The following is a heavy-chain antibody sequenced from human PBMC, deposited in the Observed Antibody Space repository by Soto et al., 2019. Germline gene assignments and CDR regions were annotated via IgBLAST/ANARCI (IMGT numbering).Heavy chain of an antibody. Sequence: EEQLLESGGGLVQPGGSLRLSCAASGFSFNSHYLTWVRQPPGKGLEWVSSINRDSSIIYYADSVRGRFTISRDNAQNSLYLQMNSLSADGTAVYLCLNGDYYVGQGTLVTVSS. D-gene: IGHD2-21*02. V-gene: IGHV3-48*01. CDR3: LNGDYY. J-gene: IGHJ4*02. CDR2: INRDSSII. CDR1: GFSFNSHY.